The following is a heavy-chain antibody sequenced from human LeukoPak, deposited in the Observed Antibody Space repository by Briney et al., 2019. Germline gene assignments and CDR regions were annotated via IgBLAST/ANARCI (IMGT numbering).Heavy chain of an antibody. CDR2: IKQDGSGK. D-gene: IGHD3-22*01. CDR3: ARDFGFSYYYDSSGFDY. V-gene: IGHV3-7*04. Sequence: GGSLRLSCAASGFTFSSYYMSWVRQAPGKGLEWVANIKQDGSGKYYVDSEKGRFTISRDNAKNSLYLKMNSLRAEDTAVYYCARDFGFSYYYDSSGFDYWGQGTLVTVSS. CDR1: GFTFSSYY. J-gene: IGHJ4*02.